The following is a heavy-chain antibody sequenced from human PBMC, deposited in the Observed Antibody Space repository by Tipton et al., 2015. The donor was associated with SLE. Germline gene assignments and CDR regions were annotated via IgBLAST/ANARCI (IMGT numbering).Heavy chain of an antibody. V-gene: IGHV4-34*01. CDR3: ARGPDYSNYYFYRMDV. CDR2: INHGGST. J-gene: IGHJ6*02. CDR1: GGSFSGYY. Sequence: LRLSCAVYGGSFSGYYWTWIRQPPGKGLEWIGEINHGGSTNYNPSLKSRVTISEDTSKNQFSLKLTSVTAADTAIYYCARGPDYSNYYFYRMDVWGQGTTVTVSS. D-gene: IGHD4-11*01.